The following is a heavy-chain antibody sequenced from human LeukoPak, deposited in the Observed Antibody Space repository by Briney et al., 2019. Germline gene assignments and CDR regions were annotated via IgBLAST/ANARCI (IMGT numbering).Heavy chain of an antibody. Sequence: SETLSLTCAVYGGSFSGYYWSWIRKPTGKGLEWIGDINHSGSTNYNPSLKSRVTISVDTSKNQFSLQLSSVTAADTAVYYCARGLRIAAPGNNWFDPWGQGTLVTVSS. D-gene: IGHD6-13*01. CDR2: INHSGST. V-gene: IGHV4-34*01. J-gene: IGHJ5*02. CDR1: GGSFSGYY. CDR3: ARGLRIAAPGNNWFDP.